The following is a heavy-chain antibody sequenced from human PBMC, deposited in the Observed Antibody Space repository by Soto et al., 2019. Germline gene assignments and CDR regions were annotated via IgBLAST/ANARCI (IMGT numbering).Heavy chain of an antibody. D-gene: IGHD1-7*01. Sequence: SETLSLTCTVYGGSFSRYYWNWIRQPPGKGLEWIGEINHSGSTNYNPSLKSRVTISVDTSKNQFSLKLTSVTAADTAVYYCASVQLPATFYYYPMAVWGRGTTVTVSS. V-gene: IGHV4-34*01. CDR2: INHSGST. CDR3: ASVQLPATFYYYPMAV. J-gene: IGHJ6*02. CDR1: GGSFSRYY.